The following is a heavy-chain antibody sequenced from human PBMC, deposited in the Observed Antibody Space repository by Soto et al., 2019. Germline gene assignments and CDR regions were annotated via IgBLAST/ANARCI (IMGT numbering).Heavy chain of an antibody. V-gene: IGHV1-3*01. D-gene: IGHD2-8*01. CDR1: GYTFTSYA. CDR2: INAGNGNT. CDR3: ARDRGCTNGGCYTSMGD. Sequence: QVQLVQSGAEVKKPGASVKVSCKASGYTFTSYALHWVRQAPGQRLEWMGWINAGNGNTKYSQKFQGRGTITRDTSASTADMELSSLRSEDTAVYYGARDRGCTNGGCYTSMGDWGQGTLVTVSS. J-gene: IGHJ4*02.